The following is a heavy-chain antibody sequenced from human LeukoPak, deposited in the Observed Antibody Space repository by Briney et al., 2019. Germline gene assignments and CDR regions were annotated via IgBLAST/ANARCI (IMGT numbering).Heavy chain of an antibody. V-gene: IGHV4-30-2*01. J-gene: IGHJ6*03. CDR2: IYHSGST. Sequence: SETLSLTCTVSGGSISSGGYYWSWIRQPPGKGLEWIGYIYHSGSTYYNPSLKSRVTISVDRSKNQFSLKLSSVTAADTAVYYCARLQNYYYYMDVWGKGTTVTVSS. CDR3: ARLQNYYYYMDV. CDR1: GGSISSGGYY. D-gene: IGHD5-24*01.